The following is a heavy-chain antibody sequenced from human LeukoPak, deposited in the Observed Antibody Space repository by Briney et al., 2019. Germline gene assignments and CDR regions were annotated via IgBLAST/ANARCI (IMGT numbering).Heavy chain of an antibody. CDR1: GGTFSSYA. J-gene: IGHJ4*02. D-gene: IGHD6-13*01. CDR3: ARGQGIAVDY. V-gene: IGHV1-69*05. CDR2: IIPIFGTA. Sequence: GASVKVSCKASGGTFSSYAISWVRQAPGQGLEWMGGIIPIFGTANYAQKFQGRVTITTDTSTSTAYMELRSLRSDDTAVYYCARGQGIAVDYWGQGTLVTVSS.